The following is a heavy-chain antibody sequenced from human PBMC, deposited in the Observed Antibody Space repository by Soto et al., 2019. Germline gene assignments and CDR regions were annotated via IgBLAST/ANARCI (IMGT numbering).Heavy chain of an antibody. J-gene: IGHJ4*02. D-gene: IGHD3-10*01. V-gene: IGHV4-39*01. Sequence: QLQLQESGPGLVKPSETLSLTCTVSGGSISSSSYYWGWIRQPPGKGLEWIGSIYYYSGTTYYNPSLKNRLXXAXDXXKNQFSLKLSSVTAADTAVYYCGNTNRRRFGVGDYWGQGTLVTVSS. CDR1: GGSISSSSYY. CDR2: IYYYSGTT. CDR3: GNTNRRRFGVGDY.